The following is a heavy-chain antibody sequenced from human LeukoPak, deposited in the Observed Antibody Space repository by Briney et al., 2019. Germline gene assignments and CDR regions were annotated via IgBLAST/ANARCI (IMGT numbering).Heavy chain of an antibody. CDR2: IYYSGST. D-gene: IGHD1-14*01. CDR1: GGSISSGDYY. Sequence: SQTLSLTCTVSGGSISSGDYYWSWIRQPPGKGLEWIGYIYYSGSTYYNPSLKSRVTISVDTSKNQFSLKLSSVTAADTAVYYCARGRRQPVTSFDYWGQGTQVTVSS. V-gene: IGHV4-30-4*01. CDR3: ARGRRQPVTSFDY. J-gene: IGHJ4*02.